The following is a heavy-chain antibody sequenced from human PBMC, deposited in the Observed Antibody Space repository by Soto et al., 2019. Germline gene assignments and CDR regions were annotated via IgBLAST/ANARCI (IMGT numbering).Heavy chain of an antibody. D-gene: IGHD1-20*01. V-gene: IGHV4-59*01. CDR1: GGSFSGYY. CDR2: IYYSGST. Sequence: SETLSLTCAVYGGSFSGYYWSWIRQPPGKGLEWIGYIYYSGSTNYNPSLRSRVTISVDTSKNQFSLKLSSVTAADTAVYYCARASGYNWNPHRTGYYGMDVWGQGTTVTVSS. CDR3: ARASGYNWNPHRTGYYGMDV. J-gene: IGHJ6*02.